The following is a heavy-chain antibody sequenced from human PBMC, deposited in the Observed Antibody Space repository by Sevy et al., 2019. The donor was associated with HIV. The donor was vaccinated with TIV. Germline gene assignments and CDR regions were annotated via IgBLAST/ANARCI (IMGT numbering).Heavy chain of an antibody. D-gene: IGHD2-2*01. CDR1: GFTFSNYV. V-gene: IGHV3-23*01. Sequence: GGSLRLSCAASGFTFSNYVMNWVRQAPGKGLEWVSVISHGGGTTYYADSVKGRFTISRDDSKDTVYLEMNRLRAEDTAVYYCARRYLPSAPPALDYWGQGTLVTVSS. J-gene: IGHJ4*02. CDR2: ISHGGGTT. CDR3: ARRYLPSAPPALDY.